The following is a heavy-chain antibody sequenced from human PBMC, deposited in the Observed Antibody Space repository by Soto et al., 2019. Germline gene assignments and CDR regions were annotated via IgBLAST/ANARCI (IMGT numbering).Heavy chain of an antibody. CDR3: ASRASR. J-gene: IGHJ3*01. V-gene: IGHV3-48*03. Sequence: EVQLVESGGGLIQPGGSLRLSCAASGFTFSSSEMYWVRQAPGKGLEWVSYIHPSGQPIFYADSVKGRFTISRDNAKNSLYLQIISLRAEDSAVYYCASRASRWGQGTMVTVSS. CDR1: GFTFSSSE. D-gene: IGHD1-26*01. CDR2: IHPSGQPI.